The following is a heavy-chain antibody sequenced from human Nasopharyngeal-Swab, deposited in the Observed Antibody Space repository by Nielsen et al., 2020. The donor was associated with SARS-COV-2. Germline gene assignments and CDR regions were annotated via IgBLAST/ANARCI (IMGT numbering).Heavy chain of an antibody. CDR2: IYYSGST. V-gene: IGHV4-59*01. CDR3: ARILTIFGVVASYYFDY. D-gene: IGHD3-3*01. J-gene: IGHJ4*02. Sequence: SETLSLTCTVSGVSISSYYWSWIRQPPGKGLEWMGYIYYSGSTNYNPSLKSRVTISVDTSKNQFSLKLSSVTAADTAVYYCARILTIFGVVASYYFDYWGQGTLVTVSS. CDR1: GVSISSYY.